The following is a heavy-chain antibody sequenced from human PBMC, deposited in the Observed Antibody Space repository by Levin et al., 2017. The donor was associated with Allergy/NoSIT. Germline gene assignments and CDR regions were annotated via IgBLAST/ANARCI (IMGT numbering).Heavy chain of an antibody. CDR1: GFTFTSSW. V-gene: IGHV3-74*01. J-gene: IGHJ2*01. D-gene: IGHD6-19*01. CDR3: ARDPGSASHDWYFDL. CDR2: IHSDGRGP. Sequence: GGSLRLSCAASGFTFTSSWMHWVRQAPGKGLVWVSRIHSDGRGPSYADSVKGRFTISRDSAKNTVYLQMNSLRAEDTAVYYCARDPGSASHDWYFDLWGRGTLVTVSS.